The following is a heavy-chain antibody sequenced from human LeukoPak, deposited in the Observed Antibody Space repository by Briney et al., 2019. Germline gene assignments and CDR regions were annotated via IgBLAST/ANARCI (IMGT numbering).Heavy chain of an antibody. J-gene: IGHJ4*02. D-gene: IGHD3-10*01. CDR2: IIPIFGTA. CDR1: GGTFSSYA. Sequence: SVKVSCKASGGTFSSYAISWVRQAPGQGLEWMGGIIPIFGTANYAQKFQGRVTITADESTSIAYMELSSLRSEDTAVYYCARGGELFKWWYFDYWGQGTLVTVSS. CDR3: ARGGELFKWWYFDY. V-gene: IGHV1-69*13.